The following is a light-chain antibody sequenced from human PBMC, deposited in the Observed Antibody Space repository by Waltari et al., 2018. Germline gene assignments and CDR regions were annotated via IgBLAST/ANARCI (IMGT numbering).Light chain of an antibody. CDR1: SGHSSNI. J-gene: IGLJ3*02. Sequence: QLVLTQSPSASASLGASVKLTCTLSSGHSSNIIAWHQPQPGKGPRYLMKVTSDGSHSQGDEIPDRFSGSSSGAERYLTISSLQSEDEADYYCQTGGHGTWVFGGGTKLTVL. CDR2: VTSDGSH. V-gene: IGLV4-69*01. CDR3: QTGGHGTWV.